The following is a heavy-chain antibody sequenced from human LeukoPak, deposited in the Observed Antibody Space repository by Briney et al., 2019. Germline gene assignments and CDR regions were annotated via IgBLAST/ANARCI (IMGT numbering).Heavy chain of an antibody. CDR3: ARSAGDYGRSPWAYYYYGMDV. CDR2: IYYSGST. D-gene: IGHD4-17*01. J-gene: IGHJ6*02. CDR1: GGSISSGGYY. Sequence: SQTLSLTCTVSGGSISSGGYYWSWLRQHPGKGLEWIGYIYYSGSTYYNPSLKSRVTISVDTSKNQFSLKLSSVTAADTAVYYCARSAGDYGRSPWAYYYYGMDVWGQGTTGTVSS. V-gene: IGHV4-31*03.